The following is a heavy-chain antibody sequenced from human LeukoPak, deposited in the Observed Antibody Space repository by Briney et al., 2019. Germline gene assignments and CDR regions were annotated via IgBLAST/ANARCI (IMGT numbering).Heavy chain of an antibody. J-gene: IGHJ4*02. V-gene: IGHV3-30*02. Sequence: TGGSLRLSCAASGFTFSSYGMHWVRQAPGKGLEWVAFIRYDGSNKYYADSVKGRFTISSDNSKSTLYLQMNSLRAEDTAVYYCAKDRLVGRGVYFDYWGQGTLVTVSS. D-gene: IGHD1-26*01. CDR3: AKDRLVGRGVYFDY. CDR1: GFTFSSYG. CDR2: IRYDGSNK.